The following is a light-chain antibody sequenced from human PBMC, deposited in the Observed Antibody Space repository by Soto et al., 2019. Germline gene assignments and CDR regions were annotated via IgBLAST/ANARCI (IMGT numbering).Light chain of an antibody. CDR1: SSDVGGYNY. CDR3: RSYTSSSVV. Sequence: QSALTQPASVSGSPGQSITISCTGTSSDVGGYNYVSWYQQHPGKAPKLMIYDVSNRPSGVSNRFSGPKSGNTASLTISGLQAEDAADYYCRSYTSSSVVFGGGTKLTVL. V-gene: IGLV2-14*01. J-gene: IGLJ2*01. CDR2: DVS.